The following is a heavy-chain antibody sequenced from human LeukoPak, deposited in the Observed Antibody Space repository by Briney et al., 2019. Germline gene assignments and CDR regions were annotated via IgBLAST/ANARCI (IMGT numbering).Heavy chain of an antibody. V-gene: IGHV3-15*01. CDR3: TTWNYDILTGYSI. CDR2: IKSKTHGGTT. D-gene: IGHD3-9*01. J-gene: IGHJ4*02. CDR1: GFSFKNVW. Sequence: GGSLRLSCAASGFSFKNVWMSWVRQAPGKRLEWVGRIKSKTHGGTTDYAAAVKGRFTISRDDSKSTLYLQMNSLKTEDTAPYYCTTWNYDILTGYSIWGQGTLVTVSS.